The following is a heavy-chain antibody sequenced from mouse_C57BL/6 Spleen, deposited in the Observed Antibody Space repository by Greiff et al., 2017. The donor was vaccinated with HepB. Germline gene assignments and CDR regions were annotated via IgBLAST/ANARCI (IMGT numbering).Heavy chain of an antibody. J-gene: IGHJ2*01. D-gene: IGHD2-4*01. CDR3: ARYYDYDGNFDY. V-gene: IGHV3-6*01. CDR2: ISYDGSN. CDR1: GYSITSGYY. Sequence: ESGPGLVKPSQSLSLTCSVTGYSITSGYYWNWIRQFPGNKLEWMGYISYDGSNNYNPSLKNRISITRDTSKNQFFLKLNSVTTEDTATYYCARYYDYDGNFDYWGQGTTLTVSS.